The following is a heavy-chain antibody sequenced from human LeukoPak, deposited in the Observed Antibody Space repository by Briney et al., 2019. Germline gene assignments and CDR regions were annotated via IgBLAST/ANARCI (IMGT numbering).Heavy chain of an antibody. CDR2: INPNSGGT. Sequence: ASVKVSCKASGYTFTGYYMHWVRQAPGQGLEWMGWINPNSGGTNYAQKFQGRVTMTRDTSISTAYMELSRLRSDDTAVYYCARDPGYSSSAAWFDTWGQGTLVTVSS. CDR1: GYTFTGYY. CDR3: ARDPGYSSSAAWFDT. V-gene: IGHV1-2*02. J-gene: IGHJ5*02. D-gene: IGHD6-6*01.